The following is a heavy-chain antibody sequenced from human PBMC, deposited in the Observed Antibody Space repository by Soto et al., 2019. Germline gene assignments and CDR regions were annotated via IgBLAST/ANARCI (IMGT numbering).Heavy chain of an antibody. J-gene: IGHJ4*02. CDR3: ARDDGGSGWSNDY. V-gene: IGHV3-21*01. Sequence: EVQLVESGGGLVQPGGSLRLSCAASGFTFSSYSMNWVRQAPGKGLEWVSSISSSSSYIHYADSVKGRFTISRDNAKNSLYLQMNSLRAEDTAVYYCARDDGGSGWSNDYWGQGTLVTVSS. CDR1: GFTFSSYS. D-gene: IGHD6-19*01. CDR2: ISSSSSYI.